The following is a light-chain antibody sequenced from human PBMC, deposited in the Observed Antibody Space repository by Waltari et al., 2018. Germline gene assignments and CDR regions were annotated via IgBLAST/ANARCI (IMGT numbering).Light chain of an antibody. Sequence: QSALTQPPSASGSPGQSVTISCTGPSSDVGGNTFVSWYQQYPGKAPKLLISEVTKRPSGVPNRFSGSKSGNTASLTVSGLQAEDEADYYCSSSATGGSYFVFGTGTRVTVL. CDR2: EVT. V-gene: IGLV2-8*01. CDR3: SSSATGGSYFV. J-gene: IGLJ1*01. CDR1: SSDVGGNTF.